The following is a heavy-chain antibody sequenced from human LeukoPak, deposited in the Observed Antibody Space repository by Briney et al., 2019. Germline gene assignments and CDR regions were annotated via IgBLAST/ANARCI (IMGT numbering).Heavy chain of an antibody. CDR3: ARSSRRVVIMSY. CDR1: GYTFTSYD. D-gene: IGHD3-3*01. J-gene: IGHJ4*02. CDR2: MNPNSGNT. V-gene: IGHV1-8*01. Sequence: VASVKVSCKASGYTFTSYDINWVRRATGQGLEWMGWMNPNSGNTGYAQKFQGRVTMTRNTSISTAYMELSSLRSEDTAVYYCARSSRRVVIMSYWGQGTLVTVYS.